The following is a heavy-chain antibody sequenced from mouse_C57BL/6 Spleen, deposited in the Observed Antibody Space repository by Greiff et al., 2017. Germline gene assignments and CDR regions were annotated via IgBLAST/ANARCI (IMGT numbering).Heavy chain of an antibody. J-gene: IGHJ3*01. V-gene: IGHV5-17*01. Sequence: EVNVVESGGGLVKPGGSLKLSCAASGFTFSDYGMHWVRQAPEKGLEWVAYISSGSSTIYYADTVKGRFTISRDNAKNTLFLQMTSLRSEDTAMYYCARDYGSLFAYWGQGTLVTVSA. CDR1: GFTFSDYG. D-gene: IGHD1-1*01. CDR3: ARDYGSLFAY. CDR2: ISSGSSTI.